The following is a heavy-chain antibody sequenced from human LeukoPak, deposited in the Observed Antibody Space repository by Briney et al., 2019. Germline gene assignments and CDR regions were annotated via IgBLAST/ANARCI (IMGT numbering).Heavy chain of an antibody. CDR2: IKQDGSEK. Sequence: GGSLRLSCAASGFTFNRYWMSWVRQAPGKGLEWVANIKQDGSEKYYVDSVKGRFTISRDNAKNSLYLQMNSLRAEDAAVYYCARVEASGYDYGAFDYWGQGTLVTVSS. D-gene: IGHD5-12*01. V-gene: IGHV3-7*01. J-gene: IGHJ4*02. CDR1: GFTFNRYW. CDR3: ARVEASGYDYGAFDY.